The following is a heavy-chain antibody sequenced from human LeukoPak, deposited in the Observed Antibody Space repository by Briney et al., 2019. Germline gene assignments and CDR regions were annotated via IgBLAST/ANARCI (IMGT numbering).Heavy chain of an antibody. CDR3: ARDRGYGDLDY. J-gene: IGHJ4*02. Sequence: ASVKVSCRASGYTFTSYDINWVRQATGQGLEWMGWMNPNSGNTGYAQKFQGRVTITRNTSISTAYMELSSLRSEDMAVYYCARDRGYGDLDYWGQGTLVTVSS. V-gene: IGHV1-8*03. CDR1: GYTFTSYD. D-gene: IGHD3-10*01. CDR2: MNPNSGNT.